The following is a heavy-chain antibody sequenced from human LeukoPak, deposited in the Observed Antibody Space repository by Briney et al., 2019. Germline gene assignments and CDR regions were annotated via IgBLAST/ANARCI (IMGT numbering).Heavy chain of an antibody. D-gene: IGHD3-22*01. J-gene: IGHJ3*02. CDR1: GGSISSYY. V-gene: IGHV4-59*01. Sequence: PSETLSLTCTVSGGSISSYYWSWIRQPPGKGLEWIGYIYYSGSTNYNPSLKSRVTISVDTSKNQFSLKLSSATAADTAVYYCASHTPLLHAFDIWGQGTMVTVSS. CDR3: ASHTPLLHAFDI. CDR2: IYYSGST.